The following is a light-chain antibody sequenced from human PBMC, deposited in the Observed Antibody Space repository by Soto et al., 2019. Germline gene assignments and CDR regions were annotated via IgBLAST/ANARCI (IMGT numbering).Light chain of an antibody. Sequence: QSVLTQPPSASGTPGQRVTISCSGGSSNIGTNYVYWYQQLPGTAPKLLIYRNNLRPSGVPDRFSASKSGTSASLAISWLRSEDEGDYFCAGWDDSLHGLLFGAGTKLTVL. CDR3: AGWDDSLHGLL. J-gene: IGLJ1*01. CDR2: RNN. V-gene: IGLV1-47*01. CDR1: SSNIGTNY.